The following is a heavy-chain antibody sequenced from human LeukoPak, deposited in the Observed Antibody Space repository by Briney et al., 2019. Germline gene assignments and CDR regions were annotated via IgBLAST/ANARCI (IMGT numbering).Heavy chain of an antibody. J-gene: IGHJ4*02. D-gene: IGHD5-18*01. CDR2: IYYSGST. CDR1: GGSISSYY. V-gene: IGHV4-59*01. CDR3: ARLGGYSYGLRR. Sequence: SETLSLTCTVSGGSISSYYWSWIPQPPGKGLEWIGYIYYSGSTNYNPSLKSRVTVSVDTSKNQFSLKLSSVTAADTAVYYCARLGGYSYGLRRWGQGTLVTVSS.